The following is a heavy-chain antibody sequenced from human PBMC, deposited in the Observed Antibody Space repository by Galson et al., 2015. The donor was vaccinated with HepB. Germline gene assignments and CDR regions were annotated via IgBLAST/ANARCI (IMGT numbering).Heavy chain of an antibody. Sequence: SLRLSCAASGFSFSSFIMHWVRQAPGKGLEWVSSITSSGAYVYYADSVTGRFTISRDNAKKSLYLQMDSLRAEDMALYYCARHYYYGMDVWGQGTTVTVSS. J-gene: IGHJ6*02. V-gene: IGHV3-21*01. CDR2: ITSSGAYV. CDR3: ARHYYYGMDV. CDR1: GFSFSSFI.